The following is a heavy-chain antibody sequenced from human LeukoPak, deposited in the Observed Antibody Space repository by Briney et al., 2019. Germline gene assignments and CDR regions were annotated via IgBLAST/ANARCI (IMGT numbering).Heavy chain of an antibody. CDR3: ARSGNNWFDP. V-gene: IGHV4-4*07. D-gene: IGHD6-25*01. CDR2: IYTTENT. CDR1: GGLVSSYF. J-gene: IGHJ5*02. Sequence: SETLPLTCTVSGGLVSSYFWNWIRQPAGKGLEWIGRIYTTENTNYNPALKSRVTTSVDESKNQFSLRLTSMTAADTAVYFCARSGNNWFDPWGPGILVTVSS.